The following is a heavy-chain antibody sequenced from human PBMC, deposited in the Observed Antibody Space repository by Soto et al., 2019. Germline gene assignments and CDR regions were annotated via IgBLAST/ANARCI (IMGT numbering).Heavy chain of an antibody. CDR2: ISYDGSNK. CDR3: ERGGQWELLRRGGPLAPYGMDV. V-gene: IGHV3-30-3*01. Sequence: QVQLVESGGGVVQPGRSLRLSCAASGYTFSSYAMHWVRQAPGKGLEWVAVISYDGSNKYYADSVKGRFTISRDNSKNALYLRMNGLRAEDTAVYYCERGGQWELLRRGGPLAPYGMDVWGQGTTVTVSS. D-gene: IGHD1-26*01. J-gene: IGHJ6*02. CDR1: GYTFSSYA.